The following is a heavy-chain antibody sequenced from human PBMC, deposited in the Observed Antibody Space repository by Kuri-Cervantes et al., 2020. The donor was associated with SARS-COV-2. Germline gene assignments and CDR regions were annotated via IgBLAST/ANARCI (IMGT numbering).Heavy chain of an antibody. CDR2: ISGSGGST. CDR3: ATDRGSSPFDY. D-gene: IGHD6-13*01. V-gene: IGHV3-23*01. CDR1: GFTFSSYA. J-gene: IGHJ4*02. Sequence: GASLKISCAASGFTFSSYAMSWVRQAPGKGLEWVSAISGSGGSTYYADSVKGRFTISRDNSKNTLYLQMNSLRAEDTAVYYCATDRGSSPFDYWGQGTLVTVSS.